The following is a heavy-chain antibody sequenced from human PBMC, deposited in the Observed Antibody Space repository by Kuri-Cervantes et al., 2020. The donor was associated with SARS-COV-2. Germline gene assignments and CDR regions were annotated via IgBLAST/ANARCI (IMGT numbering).Heavy chain of an antibody. CDR3: ARDTGTYGSDISCYGYYYYYGMDV. Sequence: SETLSLTCTVSGGSISSYYWSWIRQPPGKGLEWIGYISDSGNTNYNPSLKSQITRSVDTAKNQFSLRLSAVTAADTAVYYCARDTGTYGSDISCYGYYYYYGMDVWGQGTTVTVSS. V-gene: IGHV4-59*01. D-gene: IGHD2-2*01. J-gene: IGHJ6*02. CDR1: GGSISSYY. CDR2: ISDSGNT.